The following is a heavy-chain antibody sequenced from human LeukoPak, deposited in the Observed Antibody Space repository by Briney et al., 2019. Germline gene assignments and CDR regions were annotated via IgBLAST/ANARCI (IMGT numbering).Heavy chain of an antibody. V-gene: IGHV3-30*18. D-gene: IGHD6-13*01. CDR2: ISHHGINK. CDR3: AKDLRGRYSLDY. J-gene: IGHJ4*02. Sequence: PGGSLRLSRADSGFTLTSDGMHWVCEAPGKGLEWVAVISHHGINKIYADSVKGRFTISRDNSKNTLYLQLNALTAEDTAVYYCAKDLRGRYSLDYWGPGTLFTVSP. CDR1: GFTLTSDG.